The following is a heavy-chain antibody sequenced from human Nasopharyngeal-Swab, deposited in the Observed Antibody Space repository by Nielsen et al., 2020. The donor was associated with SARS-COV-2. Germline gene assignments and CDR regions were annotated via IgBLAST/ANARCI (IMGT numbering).Heavy chain of an antibody. J-gene: IGHJ6*02. CDR1: AGTLSSYA. CDR2: IIPILGIA. V-gene: IGHV1-69*04. CDR3: ARAPSTGSYYYYYGMDA. Sequence: SAKVSCKASAGTLSSYAISWVRQAPAQGLEWMGRIIPILGIANYAQKFQGRVTTTAYKSTSTAYLELSSLRSADTAVYYCARAPSTGSYYYYYGMDAWGQGTTVTVSS. D-gene: IGHD3-10*01.